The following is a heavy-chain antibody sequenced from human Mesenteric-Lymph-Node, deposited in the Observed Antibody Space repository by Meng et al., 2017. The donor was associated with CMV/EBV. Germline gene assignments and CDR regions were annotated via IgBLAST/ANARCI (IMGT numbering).Heavy chain of an antibody. CDR2: IYYSDSEST. J-gene: IGHJ4*02. Sequence: SETLSLTCTVSGDSISSYFWSWIRQPPGKGLEWIGYIYYSDSESTNYNPSLKSRVTISVDTSKNQFSLKLSSVTAADTAVYYCASTYYDSSGYTGLTFDYWGQGTLVTVSS. D-gene: IGHD3-22*01. CDR3: ASTYYDSSGYTGLTFDY. CDR1: GDSISSYF. V-gene: IGHV4-59*01.